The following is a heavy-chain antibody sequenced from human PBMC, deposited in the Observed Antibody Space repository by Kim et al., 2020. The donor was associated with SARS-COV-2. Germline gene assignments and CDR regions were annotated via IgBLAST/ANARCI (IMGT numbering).Heavy chain of an antibody. J-gene: IGHJ6*02. CDR3: ARGKYSSSWYTGEKSVNYYGMDV. V-gene: IGHV3-13*04. CDR2: IGTAGDT. Sequence: GGSLRLSCAASGFTFSSYDMHWVRQATGKGLEWVSAIGTAGDTYYPGSVKGRFTISRENAKNSLYLQMNSLRTGDTAVYYCARGKYSSSWYTGEKSVNYYGMDVWGQGTTVTVSS. CDR1: GFTFSSYD. D-gene: IGHD6-13*01.